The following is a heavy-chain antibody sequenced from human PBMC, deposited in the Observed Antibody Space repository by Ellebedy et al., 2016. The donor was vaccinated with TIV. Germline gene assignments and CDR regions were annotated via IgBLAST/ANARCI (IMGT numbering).Heavy chain of an antibody. J-gene: IGHJ4*02. CDR3: ARGGVQVWLRPVDY. Sequence: AASVNVSCKASGYTFTSYYIHWVRQAPGQGLDWMGVINPSGGYPTYALKFQGRVTMTGDTSTSTVYMELSSLTSEDTAVHYWARGGVQVWLRPVDYWGQGALVTVSS. CDR2: INPSGGYP. V-gene: IGHV1-46*01. D-gene: IGHD5-18*01. CDR1: GYTFTSYY.